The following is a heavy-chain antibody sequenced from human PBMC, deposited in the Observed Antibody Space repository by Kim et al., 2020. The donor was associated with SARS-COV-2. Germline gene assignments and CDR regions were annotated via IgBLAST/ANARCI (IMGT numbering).Heavy chain of an antibody. CDR2: IYYSGST. J-gene: IGHJ4*02. D-gene: IGHD2-2*01. V-gene: IGHV4-39*01. CDR1: GGSISSSSYY. CDR3: ARQAVVVVVPASHSSSFPFEY. Sequence: SETLSLTCTVSGGSISSSSYYWGWIRQPPGKGLEWIGSIYYSGSTYYNPSLKSRVTISVDTSKNQFSLKLSSVTAADTAVYYCARQAVVVVVPASHSSSFPFEYWGQGTLVTVSS.